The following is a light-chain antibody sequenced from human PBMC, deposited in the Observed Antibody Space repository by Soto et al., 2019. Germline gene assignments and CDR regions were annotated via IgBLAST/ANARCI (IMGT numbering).Light chain of an antibody. CDR3: QQYDGPLT. V-gene: IGKV1-5*03. J-gene: IGKJ4*01. CDR2: KAS. Sequence: DIQMTQSPSTLSASVGDRVTITCRASQSISTWLAWYQQKPGKAPNLLIYKASTLQSGVPSRFSGGGSGTEFTLTISSLQPDDSATYYCQQYDGPLTFGGGTKVEVK. CDR1: QSISTW.